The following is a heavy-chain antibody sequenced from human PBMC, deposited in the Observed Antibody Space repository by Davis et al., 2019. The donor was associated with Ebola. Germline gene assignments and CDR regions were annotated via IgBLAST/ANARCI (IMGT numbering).Heavy chain of an antibody. CDR3: AREGITAAGTGGMDV. CDR1: GGSVRRSGFY. J-gene: IGHJ6*02. CDR2: VYFSGYT. D-gene: IGHD6-13*01. V-gene: IGHV4-31*03. Sequence: PSETLSLTCSVSGGSVRRSGFYWSWIRQNSGKGLEWIGKVYFSGYTYYNPSPKSRVFMSVDMSKNQFSLRLSSVTAADTAVYYCAREGITAAGTGGMDVWGQGTTVSVSS.